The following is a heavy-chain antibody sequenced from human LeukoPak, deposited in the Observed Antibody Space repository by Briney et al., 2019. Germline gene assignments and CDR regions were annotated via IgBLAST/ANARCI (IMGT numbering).Heavy chain of an antibody. Sequence: PGGSLRLSCAASGFTFSSYAMHWVRQAPGKGLEYVSAISSNGGSTYYADSVRGRFTISRDNSENTLHLQMGSLRAEDMAVYYCARGPRSSPTEYFDYWGQGTLVTVSS. J-gene: IGHJ4*02. CDR2: ISSNGGST. D-gene: IGHD6-13*01. V-gene: IGHV3-64*02. CDR3: ARGPRSSPTEYFDY. CDR1: GFTFSSYA.